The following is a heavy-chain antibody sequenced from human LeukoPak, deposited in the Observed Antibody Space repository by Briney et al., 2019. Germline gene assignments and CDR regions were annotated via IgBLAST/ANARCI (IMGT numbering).Heavy chain of an antibody. Sequence: PSETLSLTCTVSGGSISGYYWSWIRQPPGKGLQFIGYIHYTGSTNYNPSLESRVTLSVDTSKNQFSLKLRSVTAADTAVYYGARLSKDTVVLPAAMAHYFDYWGQGTLVTVSS. V-gene: IGHV4-59*08. D-gene: IGHD2-2*01. CDR3: ARLSKDTVVLPAAMAHYFDY. J-gene: IGHJ4*02. CDR1: GGSISGYY. CDR2: IHYTGST.